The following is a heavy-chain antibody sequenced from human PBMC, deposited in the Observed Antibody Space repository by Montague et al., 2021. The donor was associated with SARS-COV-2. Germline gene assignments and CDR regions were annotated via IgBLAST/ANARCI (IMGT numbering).Heavy chain of an antibody. CDR1: GGSLSTYY. CDR3: ARNAYNHYGLDV. CDR2: IDDGGTT. Sequence: SETLSLTCSVSGGSLSTYYWSWTRQPPGKGLEWIGYIDDGGTTRXXPSXMSRATISLDLSKNQFSLDLNSVTAADTAVYYCARNAYNHYGLDVWGQGTTVTVSS. V-gene: IGHV4-59*08. J-gene: IGHJ6*02.